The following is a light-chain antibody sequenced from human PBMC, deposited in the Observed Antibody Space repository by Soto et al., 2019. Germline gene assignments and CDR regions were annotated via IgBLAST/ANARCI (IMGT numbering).Light chain of an antibody. J-gene: IGKJ2*01. CDR2: DAS. CDR1: QSVSSY. CDR3: QQRSNLMYT. V-gene: IGKV3-11*01. Sequence: EIVLTQSPATLSLSPGERATLSCRASQSVSSYLAWYQQKPGQAPRLLIYDASNRATGIPVRFSGSGSGTDFTLTISSLEPEDFAVYYCQQRSNLMYTFGQGTKLEIK.